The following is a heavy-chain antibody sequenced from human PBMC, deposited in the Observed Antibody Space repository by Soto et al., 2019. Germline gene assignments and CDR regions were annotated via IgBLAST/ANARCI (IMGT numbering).Heavy chain of an antibody. J-gene: IGHJ4*02. Sequence: SETLSLTCTVSGGSISSYYWSWIRQPPGKGLEWIGYIYYSGSTNYNPSLKSRVTISVDTSKNQFSLKLSSVTAADTAVYYCARVAGGVLGGYCSGGSCYYFDYWGQGTLVTVSS. CDR2: IYYSGST. V-gene: IGHV4-59*01. CDR3: ARVAGGVLGGYCSGGSCYYFDY. CDR1: GGSISSYY. D-gene: IGHD2-15*01.